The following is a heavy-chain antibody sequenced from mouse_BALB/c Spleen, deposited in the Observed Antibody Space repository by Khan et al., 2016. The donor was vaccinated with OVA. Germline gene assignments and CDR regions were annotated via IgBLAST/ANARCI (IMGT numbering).Heavy chain of an antibody. CDR3: ARDGNYMDY. CDR2: IYYSGII. D-gene: IGHD2-1*01. Sequence: EVQLQESGPDLVKPSQSLSLTCTVTGYSITSGYSWHWIRQFPGNKLEWLGYIYYSGIINFNPSLKSRISITRDTSKNQFFLQLNSVTAEDTATYYCARDGNYMDYWGQGTSVTVAS. CDR1: GYSITSGYS. V-gene: IGHV3-1*02. J-gene: IGHJ4*01.